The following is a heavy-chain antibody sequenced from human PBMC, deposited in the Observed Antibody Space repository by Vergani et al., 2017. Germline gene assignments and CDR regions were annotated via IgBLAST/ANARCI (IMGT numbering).Heavy chain of an antibody. D-gene: IGHD2-15*01. CDR2: ISSSSAYL. V-gene: IGHV3-21*02. Sequence: VQLVESGGGLVKPGGSLRLSCEGSGFTFKNNTMTWVRQAPGKGLEWVSSISSSSAYLHYADSVKGRFTISRDNAKKSLFLQMKNLRADDTAVYYCASRVSANGGLDTWGQGTLVTVSS. CDR3: ASRVSANGGLDT. J-gene: IGHJ5*02. CDR1: GFTFKNNT.